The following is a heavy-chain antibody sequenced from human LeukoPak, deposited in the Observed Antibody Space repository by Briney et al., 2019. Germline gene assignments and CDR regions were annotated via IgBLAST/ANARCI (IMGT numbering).Heavy chain of an antibody. D-gene: IGHD3-10*01. CDR1: GFTFSSYA. V-gene: IGHV3-30-3*01. J-gene: IGHJ4*02. Sequence: GGSLRLSCAASGFTFSSYAMHWVRQAPGKGLEWVAVISYDGSNKYYADSVKGRFTISRDNSKNTLYLQMNSLRAEDTAVYFCAKDMTAYYYGSGTYWGQGTLVTVSS. CDR2: ISYDGSNK. CDR3: AKDMTAYYYGSGTY.